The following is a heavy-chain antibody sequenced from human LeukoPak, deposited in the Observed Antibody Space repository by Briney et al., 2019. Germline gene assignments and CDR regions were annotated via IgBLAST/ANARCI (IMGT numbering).Heavy chain of an antibody. J-gene: IGHJ6*03. CDR1: GGTFSSYA. CDR3: ARGTVVVITTPYPDCERLYYYYYMDV. CDR2: IIPIFGTA. V-gene: IGHV1-69*13. D-gene: IGHD3-22*01. Sequence: ASVKVSCKASGGTFSSYAISWVRQAPGQGLEWMGGIIPIFGTANYARKFQGRVTITADESTSTAYMELSSLRSEDTAVYYCARGTVVVITTPYPDCERLYYYYYMDVWGKGTTVTVSS.